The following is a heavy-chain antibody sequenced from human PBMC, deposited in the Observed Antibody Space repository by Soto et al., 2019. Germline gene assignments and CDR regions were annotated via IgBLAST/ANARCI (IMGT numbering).Heavy chain of an antibody. V-gene: IGHV3-23*01. CDR3: AKEADWNGAYFLDY. J-gene: IGHJ4*02. D-gene: IGHD1-1*01. Sequence: EVQLLESGGGLVQPGGSLRLSCSASGFTFSTYAMSWVRQAPGKGLEWVSAIRGSGGSTYYADSVKGRFTISRDNSKNTLYLQMNSLRAEDTAVYYCAKEADWNGAYFLDYWGQGTLVTVSS. CDR1: GFTFSTYA. CDR2: IRGSGGST.